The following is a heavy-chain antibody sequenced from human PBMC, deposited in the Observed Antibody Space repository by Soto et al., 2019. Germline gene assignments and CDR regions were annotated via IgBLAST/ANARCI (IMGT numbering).Heavy chain of an antibody. J-gene: IGHJ4*02. D-gene: IGHD1-7*01. CDR1: GFTFSSYA. CDR3: AKENYNWNYQSVVPSGYFDY. Sequence: GGSLRLSCAASGFTFSSYAMSWVRQAPGKGLEWVSAISGSGGSTYYADSVKGRFTISRDNSKNTLYLQMNSLRAEDTAVYYCAKENYNWNYQSVVPSGYFDYWGQGTLVTVSS. CDR2: ISGSGGST. V-gene: IGHV3-23*01.